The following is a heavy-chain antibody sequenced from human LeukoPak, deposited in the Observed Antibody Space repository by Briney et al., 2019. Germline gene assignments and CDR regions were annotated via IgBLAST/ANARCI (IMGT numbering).Heavy chain of an antibody. CDR3: ARDRTGGLPFFYNWFDP. Sequence: KASETLSLTCAVYGGSFSGYYWSWIRQPPGKGLEWIGEINHSGSTNYNPSLKSRVTISVDTSKNQFSLKLSSVTAADTAVYYCARDRTGGLPFFYNWFDPWAREPWSPSPQ. CDR2: INHSGST. V-gene: IGHV4-34*01. J-gene: IGHJ5*02. CDR1: GGSFSGYY. D-gene: IGHD1-14*01.